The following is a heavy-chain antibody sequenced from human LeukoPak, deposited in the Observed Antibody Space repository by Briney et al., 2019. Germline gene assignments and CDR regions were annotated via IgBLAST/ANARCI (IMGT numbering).Heavy chain of an antibody. CDR2: IYYSGST. V-gene: IGHV4-59*12. Sequence: PSETLSLTCPVSGGSISSYYWSWIRQPPGKGLEWIGYIYYSGSTNYNPSLKSRVTISVDTSKNQFSLKLSSVTAADTAVYYCARGYCSSTSCYPALWGQGTLVTVSS. D-gene: IGHD2-2*01. CDR3: ARGYCSSTSCYPAL. CDR1: GGSISSYY. J-gene: IGHJ4*02.